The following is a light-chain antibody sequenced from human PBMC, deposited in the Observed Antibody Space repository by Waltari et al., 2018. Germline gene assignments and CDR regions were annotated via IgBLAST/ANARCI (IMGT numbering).Light chain of an antibody. CDR1: QSVSRS. CDR2: DTS. J-gene: IGKJ1*01. Sequence: EVVLTQSPGTLSLSPGEGATLSCRAIQSVSRSLAWYQQKPGQAPRLLIYDTSRRATGIPDRFSGSGSGTDFSLTISRLEPEDFAMYYCQKYASLPATFGQGTKVEIK. CDR3: QKYASLPAT. V-gene: IGKV3-20*01.